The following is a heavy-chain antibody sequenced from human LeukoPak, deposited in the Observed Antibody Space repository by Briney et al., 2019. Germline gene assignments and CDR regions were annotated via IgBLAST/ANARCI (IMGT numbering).Heavy chain of an antibody. J-gene: IGHJ4*02. CDR3: ASGTYWYDSSGYYFPDY. D-gene: IGHD3-22*01. Sequence: SVKVSCKASGGTXNSDAISWVRQAPGQGLEWMGGIIPIFTTTNYAPKMQGRVTITAYESTSTAYMELSSLKSEDTAVYYCASGTYWYDSSGYYFPDYWGQGTLVIVSS. CDR2: IIPIFTTT. CDR1: GGTXNSDA. V-gene: IGHV1-69*13.